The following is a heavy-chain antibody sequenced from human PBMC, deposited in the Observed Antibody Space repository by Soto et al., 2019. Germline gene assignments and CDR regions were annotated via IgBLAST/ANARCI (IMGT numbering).Heavy chain of an antibody. CDR1: GGTFSSYT. CDR2: IIPILGIA. J-gene: IGHJ4*02. Sequence: SVKVSCKASGGTFSSYTIGWVRQAPGQGLEWMGRIIPILGIANYAQKFQGRVTITADKSTSTAYMELSSLRSEDTAVYYCASTYCGGDCYSSFDYWGQGTLVTVSS. D-gene: IGHD2-21*01. V-gene: IGHV1-69*02. CDR3: ASTYCGGDCYSSFDY.